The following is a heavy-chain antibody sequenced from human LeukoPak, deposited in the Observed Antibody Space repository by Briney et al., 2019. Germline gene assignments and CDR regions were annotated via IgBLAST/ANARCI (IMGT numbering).Heavy chain of an antibody. V-gene: IGHV3-30*02. CDR1: GFTFSTYG. Sequence: PGGSLRLSCAASGFTFSTYGMHWVRQAPGKGLEWVAFIRYDESYKYYADSVKGRFTISRDNSKNTLYLQMSSLRTGDTAVYFCAKALGNWNYEDYWGQGTLVSVSS. CDR3: AKALGNWNYEDY. D-gene: IGHD1-7*01. J-gene: IGHJ4*02. CDR2: IRYDESYK.